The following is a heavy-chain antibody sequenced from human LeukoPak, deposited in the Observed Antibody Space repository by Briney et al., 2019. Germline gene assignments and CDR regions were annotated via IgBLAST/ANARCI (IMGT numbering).Heavy chain of an antibody. CDR1: GGSISSASNY. V-gene: IGHV4-39*01. CDR2: IYYSGST. D-gene: IGHD6-19*01. CDR3: ARSTDGTTSSGWYVDY. Sequence: SETLSLTCDVSGGSISSASNYWGWIRQPPGKGLEWIGTIYYSGSTYYNPSLKSRVTISIDTSKNQFSLRLSSVTAADTAVFYCARSTDGTTSSGWYVDYWGQGTLVTVSS. J-gene: IGHJ4*02.